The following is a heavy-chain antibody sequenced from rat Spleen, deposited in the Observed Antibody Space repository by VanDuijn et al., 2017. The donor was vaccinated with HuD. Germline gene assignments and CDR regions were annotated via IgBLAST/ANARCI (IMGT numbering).Heavy chain of an antibody. CDR2: ISSGGNT. CDR3: ARWRYTTDWFAY. Sequence: VQLVESDGGLVQPGRSMRLSCAASGFTFSSSPMAWVRLAPTKGLEWIAAISSGGNTYYNSALKSRLSISRDTSKSQVFLKMNSLQTEDTAMYFCARWRYTTDWFAYWGQGTLVTVSS. V-gene: IGHV2S12*01. CDR1: GFTFSSSP. D-gene: IGHD1-6*01. J-gene: IGHJ3*01.